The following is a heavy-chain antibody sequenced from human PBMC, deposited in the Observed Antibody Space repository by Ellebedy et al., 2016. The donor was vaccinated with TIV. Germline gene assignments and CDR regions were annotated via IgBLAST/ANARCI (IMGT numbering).Heavy chain of an antibody. J-gene: IGHJ4*02. Sequence: GESLKISCAASGFTFSAYGMHWVRQAPGKGLEWVSYISSSGSTIYYADSVKGRFTISRDNAKNSLYLQMNSLRAEDTAVYYCARVRRAVAGTGGDYWGQGTLVTVSS. CDR2: ISSSGSTI. V-gene: IGHV3-48*04. D-gene: IGHD6-19*01. CDR1: GFTFSAYG. CDR3: ARVRRAVAGTGGDY.